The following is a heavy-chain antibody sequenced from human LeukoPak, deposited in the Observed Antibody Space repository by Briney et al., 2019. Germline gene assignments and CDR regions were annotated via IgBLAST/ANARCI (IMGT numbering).Heavy chain of an antibody. Sequence: SETLSLTCTVSGGSISSYYWSWIRQPPGKGLEWIGEINHSGSTNYNPSLKSRVTISVDTSKNQFSLKLSSVTAADTAVYYCARVPGSYGDEWYFDLWGRGTLVTVSS. D-gene: IGHD1-26*01. CDR1: GGSISSYY. CDR2: INHSGST. V-gene: IGHV4-34*01. J-gene: IGHJ2*01. CDR3: ARVPGSYGDEWYFDL.